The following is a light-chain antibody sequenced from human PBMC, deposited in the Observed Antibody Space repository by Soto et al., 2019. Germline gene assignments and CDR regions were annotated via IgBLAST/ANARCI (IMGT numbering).Light chain of an antibody. J-gene: IGKJ1*01. V-gene: IGKV1-39*01. CDR2: GAS. CDR1: QSINKY. CDR3: QQTYSALMWT. Sequence: DIQMTQSPSSLSASVGDRVTITCRASQSINKYINWYQQKPGKAPNLLINGASSLQSGVPSRFSGSGSGTDFTLTISNLQPEDFATYYCQQTYSALMWTFGQGTKVEIK.